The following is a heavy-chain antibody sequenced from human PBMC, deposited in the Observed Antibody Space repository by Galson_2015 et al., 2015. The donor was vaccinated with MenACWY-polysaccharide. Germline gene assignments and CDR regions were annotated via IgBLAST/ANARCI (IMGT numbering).Heavy chain of an antibody. CDR2: IGGSGLTT. CDR3: AKVAEMASSRRPFDV. CDR1: GFTFSSYA. V-gene: IGHV3-23*01. Sequence: SLRLSCAASGFTFSSYAMSWVRQAPGKGLEWVSSIGGSGLTTFYAESVKGRFTISRDNAKNILSLQMNSLRADDTARYFCAKVAEMASSRRPFDVWGQGTMVTVSS. D-gene: IGHD5-24*01. J-gene: IGHJ3*01.